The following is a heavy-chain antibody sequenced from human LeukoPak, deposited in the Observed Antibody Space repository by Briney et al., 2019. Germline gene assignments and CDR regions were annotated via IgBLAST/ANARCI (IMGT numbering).Heavy chain of an antibody. CDR2: TYYRSKWYN. CDR1: GDSVSSNSAA. D-gene: IGHD3-16*02. V-gene: IGHV6-1*01. CDR3: ARDREYYDYVWGSYRFWFLDY. Sequence: SQTLSLTCDISGDSVSSNSAAWNWIRQSPSRGLEWLGRTYYRSKWYNDYAVSVKSRITINPDTSKNQFSLQLNSVTPEDTAVYYCARDREYYDYVWGSYRFWFLDYWGQGTLVTVSS. J-gene: IGHJ4*02.